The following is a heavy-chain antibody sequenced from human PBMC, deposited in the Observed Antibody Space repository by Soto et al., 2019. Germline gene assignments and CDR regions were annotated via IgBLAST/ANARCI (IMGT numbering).Heavy chain of an antibody. J-gene: IGHJ3*02. CDR3: AKGDHIVVVVAATDINAFDI. D-gene: IGHD2-15*01. CDR1: GFTFSSYA. Sequence: PGGSLRLSCAASGFTFSSYAMSWVRQAPGKGLEWVSAISGSGGSTYYADSVKGRFTISRDNSKNTLYLQMNSLRAEDTAVYYCAKGDHIVVVVAATDINAFDIWGQGTMVTVSS. CDR2: ISGSGGST. V-gene: IGHV3-23*01.